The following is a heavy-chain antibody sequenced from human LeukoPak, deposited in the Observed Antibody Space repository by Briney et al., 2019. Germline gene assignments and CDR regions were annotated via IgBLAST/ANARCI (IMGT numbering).Heavy chain of an antibody. J-gene: IGHJ6*03. CDR3: ARENDFSGAFPPYMDV. V-gene: IGHV4-39*07. CDR1: GGSIRSSSYY. D-gene: IGHD3-3*01. Sequence: PSETLSLTCTVSGGSIRSSSYYWGWIRQPPGKGLEWVGSMYYSGSTYYNPSLKNRVTISVDTSKNQFSLKLSSVTAADTAVYYCARENDFSGAFPPYMDVWGKGTTVTISS. CDR2: MYYSGST.